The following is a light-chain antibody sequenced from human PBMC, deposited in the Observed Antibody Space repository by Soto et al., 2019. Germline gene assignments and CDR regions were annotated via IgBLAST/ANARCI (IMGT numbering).Light chain of an antibody. CDR1: QSLLHSNGYNY. Sequence: DIVLTQSPLSLPVTPGEPASISCRSSQSLLHSNGYNYLDWYLQKPGQSPQLLIYLGSNRASGVPDRVSGSGSGTDFTLKISTVEAGDVGVYYCMQALQTPYTFGQGTKLEI. CDR3: MQALQTPYT. J-gene: IGKJ2*01. V-gene: IGKV2-28*01. CDR2: LGS.